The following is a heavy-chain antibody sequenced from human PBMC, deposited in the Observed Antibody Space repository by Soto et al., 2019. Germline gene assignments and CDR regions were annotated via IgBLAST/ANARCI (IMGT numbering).Heavy chain of an antibody. J-gene: IGHJ3*02. V-gene: IGHV4-4*07. D-gene: IGHD3-22*01. Sequence: SETLSLTCTVSGGCISSYYWSWILQPAGKGLEWIGRIYTSGRTNYNPSRKLRVTMSVDPSKYQFSLKLSSVTAADPAVYYCARECERVGYYYDSSGYLDAFDIWGQATMVTVSS. CDR2: IYTSGRT. CDR3: ARECERVGYYYDSSGYLDAFDI. CDR1: GGCISSYY.